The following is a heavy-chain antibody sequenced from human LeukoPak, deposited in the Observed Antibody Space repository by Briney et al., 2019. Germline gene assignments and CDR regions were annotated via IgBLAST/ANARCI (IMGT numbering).Heavy chain of an antibody. CDR1: RFTFNTCG. CDR3: ARALKGLRSRIGGTTTFEYYYYMDV. Sequence: PGGSLRLSCAASRFTFNTCGMHWVRQAPGKGLEWVAFIRYDGRNQHYADSVKGRFTVSRDNGKNSLYLQMNSLRAEDTAVYYCARALKGLRSRIGGTTTFEYYYYMDVWGKGTTVTISS. V-gene: IGHV3-30*02. CDR2: IRYDGRNQ. J-gene: IGHJ6*03. D-gene: IGHD1-26*01.